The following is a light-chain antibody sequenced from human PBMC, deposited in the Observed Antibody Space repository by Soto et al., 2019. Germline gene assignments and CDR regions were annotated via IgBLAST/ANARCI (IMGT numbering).Light chain of an antibody. CDR1: QSISTY. CDR2: DAT. V-gene: IGKV3-11*01. CDR3: QHRNNWPPGAT. J-gene: IGKJ4*01. Sequence: EIVLTQSPAILSLSPGERAALSCRASQSISTYLAWYQQKPGQAPRLVISDATNRATGIPARFSGSGSGTDFTLTISSLEPEDFAVYYCQHRNNWPPGATFGGETKVEIK.